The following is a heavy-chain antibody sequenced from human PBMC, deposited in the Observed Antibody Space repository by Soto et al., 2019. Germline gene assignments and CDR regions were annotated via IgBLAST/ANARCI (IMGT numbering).Heavy chain of an antibody. CDR2: INHSGST. V-gene: IGHV4-34*01. D-gene: IGHD1-7*01. CDR3: ARGKNWYSDY. CDR1: GGSFSGYY. Sequence: SETLSLTCAVYGGSFSGYYWSWIRQPPGKGLEWIGEINHSGSTNYNPSLKSRVTISVDTSKNQFSLKLSSVTAADTAVYYCARGKNWYSDYWGQGTLVTVSS. J-gene: IGHJ4*02.